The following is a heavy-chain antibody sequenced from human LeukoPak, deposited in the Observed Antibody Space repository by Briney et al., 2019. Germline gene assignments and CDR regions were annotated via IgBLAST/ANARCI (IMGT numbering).Heavy chain of an antibody. V-gene: IGHV4-38-2*01. Sequence: SETLSLTCAVSGYSISSGYYWGWIRQPPGKGLEGIGSIYHSGSTYYNPSLKSRVTISVDTSKNQFSLKLSSVTAADTAVYYCARHETVVVPPFDPWGQGTLVTVSS. D-gene: IGHD2-2*01. CDR1: GYSISSGYY. J-gene: IGHJ5*02. CDR2: IYHSGST. CDR3: ARHETVVVPPFDP.